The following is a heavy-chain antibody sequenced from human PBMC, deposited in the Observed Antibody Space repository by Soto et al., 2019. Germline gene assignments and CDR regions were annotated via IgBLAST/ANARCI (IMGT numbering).Heavy chain of an antibody. CDR1: GYTLTELS. CDR2: FDPEDGET. CDR3: ARDPGWLRELSGMDV. D-gene: IGHD5-12*01. V-gene: IGHV1-24*01. Sequence: GASVKVSCKVSGYTLTELSMHWVRQAPGKGLEWMGGFDPEDGETIYAQKFQGRVTMTEDTSTDTAYMELRSLRSDDTAVYYCARDPGWLRELSGMDVWGQGTTVTVSS. J-gene: IGHJ6*02.